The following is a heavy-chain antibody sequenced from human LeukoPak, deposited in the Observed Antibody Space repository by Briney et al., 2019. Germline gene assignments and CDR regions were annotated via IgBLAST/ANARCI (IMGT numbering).Heavy chain of an antibody. CDR2: IWYDGSNK. D-gene: IGHD1-26*01. V-gene: IGHV3-33*06. CDR1: GFTFSSYG. J-gene: IGHJ4*02. CDR3: AKTLAGVGANYFDY. Sequence: PGRSLRLSCAASGFTFSSYGMHWVRQAPGKGLEWVAVIWYDGSNKYYADSVKGRFTISRDNSKNTLYLQMNSLRAEDTAVYYCAKTLAGVGANYFDYWGQGTLVTVSS.